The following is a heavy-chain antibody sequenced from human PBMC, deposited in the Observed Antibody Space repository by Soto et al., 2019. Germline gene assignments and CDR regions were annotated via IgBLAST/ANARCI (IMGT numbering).Heavy chain of an antibody. J-gene: IGHJ5*02. Sequence: QITLKESGPTLVRPTQTLTLTCTFSGFSLSTTGVGVGWIRQPPGKALEWLALIYWYDAKRYSPSLKSRLTITKNTSKNAVTLTTTHMHPVDTATHCCAQRISDYGLARERANYLDPWGQGTLVTVSS. CDR1: GFSLSTTGVG. CDR3: AQRISDYGLARERANYLDP. CDR2: IYWYDAK. V-gene: IGHV2-5*01. D-gene: IGHD3-10*01.